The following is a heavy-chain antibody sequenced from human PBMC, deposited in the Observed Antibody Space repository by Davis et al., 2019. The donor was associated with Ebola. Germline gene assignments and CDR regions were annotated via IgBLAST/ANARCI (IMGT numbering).Heavy chain of an antibody. V-gene: IGHV3-23*01. CDR1: GFSFTNYA. D-gene: IGHD3-3*01. CDR3: AKDLGDFWSSYYYISHGMDV. CDR2: ISGSGGTT. J-gene: IGHJ6*04. Sequence: GGSLRLSCAASGFSFTNYAMHWVRQAPGKGLEWVSAISGSGGTTYYADSVKCRLTISRDNSKSTLYLQMNSLRAEDTAVYYCAKDLGDFWSSYYYISHGMDVWGKGTTVTVS.